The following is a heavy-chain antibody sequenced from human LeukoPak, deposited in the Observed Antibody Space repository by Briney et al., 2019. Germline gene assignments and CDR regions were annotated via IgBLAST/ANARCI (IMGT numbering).Heavy chain of an antibody. CDR1: GFTFSSDW. Sequence: GGSLRLACAASGFTFSSDWMSWVRKAPGKGLEWVANINPAGSEEYYVDSVEGRFTISRDNAKNSLYLQLNSLRAEDTAVYYCARALSRPRSFDFWGQGTLVTVSS. J-gene: IGHJ4*02. V-gene: IGHV3-7*01. CDR2: INPAGSEE. CDR3: ARALSRPRSFDF.